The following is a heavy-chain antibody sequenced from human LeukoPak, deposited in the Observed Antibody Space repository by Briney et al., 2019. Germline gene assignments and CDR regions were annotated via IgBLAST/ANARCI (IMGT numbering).Heavy chain of an antibody. CDR1: GYTFTSYY. CDR2: INPSGGST. D-gene: IGHD2-2*01. CDR3: AREAVVVPAARPFDY. V-gene: IGHV1-46*01. J-gene: IGHJ4*02. Sequence: ASVKVSCKASGYTFTSYYVHWVRQAPGQGLEWMGIINPSGGSTSYAQKFQGRVTMTRDTSTSTVYMELSSLRSEDTAVYYCAREAVVVPAARPFDYWGQGTLVTVSS.